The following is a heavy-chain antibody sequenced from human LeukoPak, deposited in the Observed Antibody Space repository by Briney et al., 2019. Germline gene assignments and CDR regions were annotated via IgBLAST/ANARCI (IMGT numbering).Heavy chain of an antibody. D-gene: IGHD3-3*01. V-gene: IGHV4-59*01. J-gene: IGHJ4*02. Sequence: SVTLSLTCTVSGDSISSYYWNWIRQPPGKGLEWIGYIYYSGSTNYNPSLKSRVTISVDTSKNQFSLRLSSVTAADTAVYYCARGEGDFWSAPPADYWGQGTLVTVSS. CDR1: GDSISSYY. CDR2: IYYSGST. CDR3: ARGEGDFWSAPPADY.